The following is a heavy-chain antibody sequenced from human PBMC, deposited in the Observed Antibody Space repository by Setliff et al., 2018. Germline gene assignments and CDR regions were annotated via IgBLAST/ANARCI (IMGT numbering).Heavy chain of an antibody. V-gene: IGHV4-59*11. Sequence: SETLSLTCTVSGGSISGHWWNWMRQSPGKGLEWIGSIYYGGTTNYNPSLRTRVTISGDTSKNQFSLRLTSVTAADTAIYYCARVRNTQNGFFDYWSQGTLVTVSS. CDR1: GGSISGHW. CDR2: IYYGGTT. CDR3: ARVRNTQNGFFDY. D-gene: IGHD1-1*01. J-gene: IGHJ4*02.